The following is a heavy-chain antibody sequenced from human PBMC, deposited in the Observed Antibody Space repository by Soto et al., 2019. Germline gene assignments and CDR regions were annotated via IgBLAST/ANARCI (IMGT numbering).Heavy chain of an antibody. D-gene: IGHD6-19*01. J-gene: IGHJ4*02. V-gene: IGHV3-48*01. CDR1: GFTFSSYS. Sequence: PGGSLRLSCAASGFTFSSYSMNWVRQAPGKGLELVSYISSSSSTIYYADSVKGRFTISRDNAKNSLYLQMNSLRAEDTAVYYCATTFLGYSSGWTDYWGQGTLVTVSS. CDR3: ATTFLGYSSGWTDY. CDR2: ISSSSSTI.